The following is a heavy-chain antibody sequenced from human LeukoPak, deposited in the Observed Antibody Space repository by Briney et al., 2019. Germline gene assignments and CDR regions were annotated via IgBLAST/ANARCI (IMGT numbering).Heavy chain of an antibody. CDR3: ARGNKRISMVRGVSYYNYYYMDV. V-gene: IGHV1-69*05. Sequence: SVKVSCKASGGTFSSYAISWVRQAPGQGLEWMGGIIPMFGTANYAQKFHDRVTITTDESTSTAYMELSSLRSEETAVYYCARGNKRISMVRGVSYYNYYYMDVWGKGTTVTVSS. CDR2: IIPMFGTA. D-gene: IGHD3-10*01. CDR1: GGTFSSYA. J-gene: IGHJ6*03.